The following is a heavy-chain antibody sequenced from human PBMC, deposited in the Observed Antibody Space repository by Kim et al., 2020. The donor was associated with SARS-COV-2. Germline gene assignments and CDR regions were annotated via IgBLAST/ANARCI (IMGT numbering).Heavy chain of an antibody. CDR2: ISTTGEMT. D-gene: IGHD6-19*01. Sequence: GGSLRLSCAASGFSFSTYAMQWVRQAPGKGLQYVSAISTTGEMTNYADSVKGRFIVSRDNYKSTLYLQMGSLRVEDMAIYYCARVIHNSGWYYFDFWGQG. V-gene: IGHV3-64*02. J-gene: IGHJ4*02. CDR3: ARVIHNSGWYYFDF. CDR1: GFSFSTYA.